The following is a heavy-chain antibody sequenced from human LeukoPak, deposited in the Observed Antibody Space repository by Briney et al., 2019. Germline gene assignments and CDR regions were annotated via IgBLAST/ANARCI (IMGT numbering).Heavy chain of an antibody. J-gene: IGHJ1*01. CDR2: ISSSSSYI. Sequence: GGSVRLLCAPSGLTFSSYSMKWVRQAPGKGLEWVSYISSSSSYIYYADSVKGRFTISRDHAKNSLYLQMNSQRAEDTAVYYCARDDIVVVPAAASAEYFQHWGQGTVVTVSS. V-gene: IGHV3-21*01. CDR1: GLTFSSYS. D-gene: IGHD2-2*01. CDR3: ARDDIVVVPAAASAEYFQH.